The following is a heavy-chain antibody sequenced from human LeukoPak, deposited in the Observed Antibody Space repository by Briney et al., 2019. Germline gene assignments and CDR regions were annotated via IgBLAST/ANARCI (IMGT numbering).Heavy chain of an antibody. V-gene: IGHV4-34*01. CDR1: GGSFSGYY. CDR3: ARLTAMAFDI. CDR2: INHSGST. Sequence: PSETLSLTCAVYGGSFSGYYWSWIRQPPGKGLEWIGEINHSGSTNYNPSLKSRVTISVDTSKNQFSLKLSSVTAADTAVYYCARLTAMAFDIWGQGTMVTVSS. D-gene: IGHD2-21*01. J-gene: IGHJ3*02.